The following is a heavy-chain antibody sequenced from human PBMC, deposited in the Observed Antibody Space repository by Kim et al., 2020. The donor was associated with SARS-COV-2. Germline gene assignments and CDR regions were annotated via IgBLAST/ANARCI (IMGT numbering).Heavy chain of an antibody. Sequence: DYAVSVKSRITINPDTSKNQFSLQRNSVTPEDTAVYYCAEDSYRYGMDVWGQGTTVTVSS. V-gene: IGHV6-1*01. J-gene: IGHJ6*02. CDR3: AEDSYRYGMDV. D-gene: IGHD1-26*01.